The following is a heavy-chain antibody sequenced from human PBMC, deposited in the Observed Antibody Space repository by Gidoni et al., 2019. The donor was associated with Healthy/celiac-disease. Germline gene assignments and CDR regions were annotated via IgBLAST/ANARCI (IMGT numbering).Heavy chain of an antibody. V-gene: IGHV3-15*01. J-gene: IGHJ4*02. CDR2: IKSKTDGGTT. Sequence: AASGFTFSNAWMSWVRQAPGKGLEWVGRIKSKTDGGTTDYAAPVKGRFTISRDDSKNTLYLQMNSLKTEDTAVYYCTTDSDPGVVTAPLDYWGQGTLVTVSS. CDR3: TTDSDPGVVTAPLDY. D-gene: IGHD2-21*02. CDR1: GFTFSNAW.